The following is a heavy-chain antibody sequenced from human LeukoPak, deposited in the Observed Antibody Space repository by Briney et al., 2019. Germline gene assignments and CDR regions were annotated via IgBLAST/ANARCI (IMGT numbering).Heavy chain of an antibody. CDR2: VNHGGST. CDR1: GGSFSGYH. V-gene: IGHV4-34*01. J-gene: IGHJ3*02. Sequence: PSETLSLTCAVYGGSFSGYHWSWIRQTPEKGLEWIGEVNHGGSTHYNPSLKSRVTVSVDTSKNQFSLNLNSVTAADTAVYYCARRPDGFDIWGQGTMVTVSS. CDR3: ARRPDGFDI.